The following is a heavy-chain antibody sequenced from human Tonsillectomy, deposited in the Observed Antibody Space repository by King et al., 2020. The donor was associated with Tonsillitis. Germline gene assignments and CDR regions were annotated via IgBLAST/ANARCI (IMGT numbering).Heavy chain of an antibody. CDR3: AREGDFGDYLYYYYMDV. J-gene: IGHJ6*03. V-gene: IGHV3-33*08. CDR2: IWYDGSNK. Sequence: VQLVESGGGVVQPGRSLRLSCAASGFTFSSYGMHWVRQAPGKGLEWVAVIWYDGSNKYYAVSVKGRFTISRDNSKNTLYLQMNCLRAEDTAVYYCAREGDFGDYLYYYYMDVWGKGTTVTVSS. CDR1: GFTFSSYG. D-gene: IGHD4-17*01.